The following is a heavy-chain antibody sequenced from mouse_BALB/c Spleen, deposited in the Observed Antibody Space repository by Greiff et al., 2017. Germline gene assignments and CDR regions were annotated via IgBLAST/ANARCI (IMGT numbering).Heavy chain of an antibody. Sequence: EVHLVESGGGLVQPGGSLKLSCAASGFTFSSYGMSWVRQTPDKRLELVATINSNGGSTYYPDSVKGRFTISRDNAKNTLYLQMSSLKSEDTAMYYCARDYYGSSYYYYAMDYWGQGTSVTVSS. CDR1: GFTFSSYG. CDR2: INSNGGST. V-gene: IGHV5-6-3*01. J-gene: IGHJ4*01. CDR3: ARDYYGSSYYYYAMDY. D-gene: IGHD1-1*01.